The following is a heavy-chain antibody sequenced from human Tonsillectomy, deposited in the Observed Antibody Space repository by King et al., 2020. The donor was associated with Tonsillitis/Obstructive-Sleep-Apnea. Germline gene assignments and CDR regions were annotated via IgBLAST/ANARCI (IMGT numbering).Heavy chain of an antibody. V-gene: IGHV5-10-1*01. CDR3: AGSDFSSVQQVS. Sequence: DVQLVESGAEVKKPGESMRISCKVSGYSFTTHFIDWVRQMPGKGLEWMGRIDPSDSYVNYSPSFQGHVTFSVDKSISPAYLQWSRLQATDPAMYFCAGSDFSSVQQVSGGQGPLATVS. D-gene: IGHD3-3*01. CDR1: GYSFTTHF. J-gene: IGHJ4*02. CDR2: IDPSDSYV.